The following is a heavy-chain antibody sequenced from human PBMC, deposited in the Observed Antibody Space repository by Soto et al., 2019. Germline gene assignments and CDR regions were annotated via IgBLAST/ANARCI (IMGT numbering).Heavy chain of an antibody. D-gene: IGHD2-15*01. Sequence: SETLSLTCTVSGGSISSSSYYWGWIRQPPGKGLEWIGSIYYSGGTYYNPSLKSRVTISVDTSKNQFSLKLSSVTAADTAVYYCARLRDHYSALFDYWGQGTLVTVSS. CDR2: IYYSGGT. V-gene: IGHV4-39*01. J-gene: IGHJ4*02. CDR1: GGSISSSSYY. CDR3: ARLRDHYSALFDY.